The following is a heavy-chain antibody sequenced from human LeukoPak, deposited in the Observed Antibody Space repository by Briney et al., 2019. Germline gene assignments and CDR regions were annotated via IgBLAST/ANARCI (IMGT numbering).Heavy chain of an antibody. CDR2: INPNSGGT. CDR3: ARAQYHDILTGRYGMDV. D-gene: IGHD3-9*01. J-gene: IGHJ6*02. Sequence: ASVKVSCKASGYTFTGYYMHWVRQAPGQGLEWMGWINPNSGGTNYAQKFQGRVTMTRDTSISTAYMELSRLRSDDTAVYYCARAQYHDILTGRYGMDVWGQGTTVTVSS. V-gene: IGHV1-2*02. CDR1: GYTFTGYY.